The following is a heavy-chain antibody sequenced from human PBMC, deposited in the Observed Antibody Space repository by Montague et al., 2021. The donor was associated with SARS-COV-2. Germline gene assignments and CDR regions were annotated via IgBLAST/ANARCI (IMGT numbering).Heavy chain of an antibody. CDR2: INQSGST. Sequence: SETLSLTCAVDGGSFSGYYWSWIRQPPGKGLEWIGEINQSGSTXXXPSXXXRVTLSVDTSKKQFSLNLSSLTAADTAVYYCARVAGGYCHDSSAYFDYWGQGSLVTVSS. CDR1: GGSFSGYY. V-gene: IGHV4-34*01. J-gene: IGHJ4*02. CDR3: ARVAGGYCHDSSAYFDY. D-gene: IGHD3-22*01.